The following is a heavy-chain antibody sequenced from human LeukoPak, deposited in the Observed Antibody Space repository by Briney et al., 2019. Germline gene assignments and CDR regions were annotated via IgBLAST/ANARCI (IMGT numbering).Heavy chain of an antibody. V-gene: IGHV3-43*01. Sequence: GGSLRLSCTASGFKFADAPMHWVRQPPGKGLEWIALITWGATDSYYADSVKGRFAISRDDSRNTLYLQMNSLRGEDTALYYCAKDVSFRRGHNFDASDLWGLGTMVIVSS. CDR2: ITWGATDS. J-gene: IGHJ3*01. CDR3: AKDVSFRRGHNFDASDL. D-gene: IGHD5-24*01. CDR1: GFKFADAP.